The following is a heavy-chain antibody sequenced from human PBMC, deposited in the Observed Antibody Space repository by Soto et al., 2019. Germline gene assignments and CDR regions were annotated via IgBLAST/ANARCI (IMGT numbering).Heavy chain of an antibody. CDR2: IIPMFGTA. D-gene: IGHD5-18*01. CDR1: GGTFSTYA. V-gene: IGHV1-69*14. CDR3: ASGIQLWLRRINNGYSG. J-gene: IGHJ4*02. Sequence: QVQLVQSGAEVKKPESSVKVSCKAPGGTFSTYAISWVRHAPGQGLEWMGGIIPMFGTANYAQRFQDRVTITADKYTNTGYMELSSLRSEDTAVYFCASGIQLWLRRINNGYSGWGQGTLVTVSS.